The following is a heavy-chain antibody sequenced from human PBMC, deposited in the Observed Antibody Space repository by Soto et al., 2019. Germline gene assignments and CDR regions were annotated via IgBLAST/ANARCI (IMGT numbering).Heavy chain of an antibody. Sequence: QLQLLESGPGLVKPSVTLSLSCTVSGASFGTSAYYWGWIRRAPGKGLEWIGSINSSGSTFSNPSLKSRVTISVDTSKNQFSLKLTSVTAADTALYYCSRRAPEGFDPWGQGTLVTVSS. CDR1: GASFGTSAYY. J-gene: IGHJ5*02. V-gene: IGHV4-39*01. CDR3: SRRAPEGFDP. CDR2: INSSGST.